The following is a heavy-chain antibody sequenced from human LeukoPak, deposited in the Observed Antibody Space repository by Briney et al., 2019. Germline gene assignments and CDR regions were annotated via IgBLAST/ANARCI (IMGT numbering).Heavy chain of an antibody. V-gene: IGHV1-69*04. CDR2: IIPILGIA. Sequence: ASVKVSCKASGGTFSSYAISWVRQAPGQGLEWMGRIIPILGIANYAQKFQGRVTITADKSTSTAYMELSSLRSEDTAVYYCARDSYSTSYYYGMDVWGQGTTVTVSS. CDR3: ARDSYSTSYYYGMDV. J-gene: IGHJ6*02. CDR1: GGTFSSYA. D-gene: IGHD6-13*01.